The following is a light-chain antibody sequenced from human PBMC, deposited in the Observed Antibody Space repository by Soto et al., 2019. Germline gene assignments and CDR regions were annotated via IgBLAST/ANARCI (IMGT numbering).Light chain of an antibody. CDR2: KDL. J-gene: IGLJ3*02. CDR1: NSNIGNRP. V-gene: IGLV1-47*01. CDR3: LTWDDSLRGWV. Sequence: QFVLTQPPSASGTPGQRVTISCSGGNSNIGNRPVHWFQQLPGTAPKLLIYKDLQRPSGVPDRFSGSKSGTSASLAISGLRSDDEADYYCLTWDDSLRGWVFGGGTKVTVL.